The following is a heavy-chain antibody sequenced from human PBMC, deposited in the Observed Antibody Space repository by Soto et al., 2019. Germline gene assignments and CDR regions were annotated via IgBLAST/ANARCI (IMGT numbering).Heavy chain of an antibody. Sequence: HVQLVQSGAEVKKPGASVKVSCKASGYTFTSYGISWVRQAPGQGLEWMGWIIAYNGNTNYAQKLQGRVTMTTATSTGTAYMELRSLRSDDTAVYYCASDNNGRRSSWPLDYWGEVTLVTVSS. CDR2: IIAYNGNT. CDR3: ASDNNGRRSSWPLDY. D-gene: IGHD6-13*01. CDR1: GYTFTSYG. J-gene: IGHJ4*02. V-gene: IGHV1-18*04.